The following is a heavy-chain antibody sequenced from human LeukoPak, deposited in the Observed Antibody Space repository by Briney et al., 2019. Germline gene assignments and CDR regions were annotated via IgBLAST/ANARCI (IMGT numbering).Heavy chain of an antibody. D-gene: IGHD2-15*01. Sequence: SVKVSCKASGGTFSSNTISWVRQPPGQGLEWMGRIIPILGIANYAQKFQGRVTITADKSTSTAYMELSSLRSEDTAVYYCAFRARIVVVVAATDYWGQGTLVTVSS. CDR2: IIPILGIA. CDR3: AFRARIVVVVAATDY. V-gene: IGHV1-69*02. J-gene: IGHJ4*02. CDR1: GGTFSSNT.